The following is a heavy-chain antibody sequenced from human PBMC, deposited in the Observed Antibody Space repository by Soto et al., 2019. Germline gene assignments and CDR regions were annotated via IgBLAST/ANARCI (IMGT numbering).Heavy chain of an antibody. J-gene: IGHJ5*02. V-gene: IGHV3-30*09. CDR2: ISYDGSTT. CDR1: GFTFSRHA. Sequence: QVQLVESGGGVVQPGRSLRLSCVASGFTFSRHAMHWVRQAPAKGLEWVAIISYDGSTTYHADSVKGRFAISRDNSKNTLYLQMNSLRTDDTAVYFCARHLASTVTTSDWFDPWGQGTLVTVSS. CDR3: ARHLASTVTTSDWFDP. D-gene: IGHD4-4*01.